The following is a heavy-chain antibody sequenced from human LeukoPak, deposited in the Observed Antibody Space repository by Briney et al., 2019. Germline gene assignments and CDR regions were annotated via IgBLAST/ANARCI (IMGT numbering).Heavy chain of an antibody. Sequence: SETLSLTCAVSGGSISSGGYSWSWIRQPPGKGLEWIGYIYHSGSTYYNPSFKSRVTISVDRSKNQFSLKLSSVTAADTAVYYCARGGGYYDSSGLIDYWGQGTLVTVSS. V-gene: IGHV4-30-2*01. J-gene: IGHJ4*02. D-gene: IGHD3-22*01. CDR2: IYHSGST. CDR1: GGSISSGGYS. CDR3: ARGGGYYDSSGLIDY.